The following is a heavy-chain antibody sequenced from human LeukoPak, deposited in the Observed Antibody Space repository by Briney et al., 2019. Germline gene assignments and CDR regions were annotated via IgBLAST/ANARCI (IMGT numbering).Heavy chain of an antibody. V-gene: IGHV1-69*04. D-gene: IGHD5-24*01. CDR2: IIPILGIA. J-gene: IGHJ6*02. Sequence: GASVKVSRKASGGTFSSYAISWVRQAPGQGLEWMGRIIPILGIANYAQKFQGRVTITADKSTSTAYMELSSLRSEDTAVYYCARDPPHPVEMATIVRPRDPLYYYYGMDVWGQGTTVTVSS. CDR1: GGTFSSYA. CDR3: ARDPPHPVEMATIVRPRDPLYYYYGMDV.